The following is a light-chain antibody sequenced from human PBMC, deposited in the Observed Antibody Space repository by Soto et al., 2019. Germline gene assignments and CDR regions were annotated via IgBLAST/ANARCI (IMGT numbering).Light chain of an antibody. J-gene: IGKJ1*01. V-gene: IGKV3-11*01. CDR2: DAS. Sequence: EIVLTQSPATLSLSPGERATLSCRASQSVGSYLAWYQRKPGQAPRLLIYDASNRATGIPARFSGSGSGTDFTLTISSLEPEDFAVYYCQQRSNWPPTWTFGQGTKVEIK. CDR1: QSVGSY. CDR3: QQRSNWPPTWT.